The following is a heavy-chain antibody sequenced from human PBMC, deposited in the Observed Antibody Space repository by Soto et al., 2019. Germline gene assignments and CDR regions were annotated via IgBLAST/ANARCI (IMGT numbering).Heavy chain of an antibody. V-gene: IGHV3-23*01. J-gene: IGHJ4*02. Sequence: EVQLLESGGGLVQPGGSLRLSCAASGFTFSSYAMSWVRQAPGKGLEWVSAISGSGGSTYYADSVKGRFTISRDNSKNTLYLQMNSLRAEDTAVYYCAKFQRIAVAGTEDSGFDYWGQGTLVTVSS. CDR2: ISGSGGST. D-gene: IGHD6-19*01. CDR3: AKFQRIAVAGTEDSGFDY. CDR1: GFTFSSYA.